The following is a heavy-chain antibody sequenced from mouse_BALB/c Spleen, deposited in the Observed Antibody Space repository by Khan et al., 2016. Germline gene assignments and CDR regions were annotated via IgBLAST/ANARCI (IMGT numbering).Heavy chain of an antibody. D-gene: IGHD1-1*01. CDR2: INTYSGES. J-gene: IGHJ1*01. V-gene: IGHV9-3-1*01. CDR1: GYTFTNYG. Sequence: QIQLVQSGPELKRPGKTVKISCKASGYTFTNYGINWVKQAPGKGLKWMGWINTYSGESTYADDFKGRFAFSLETSANTAYLQLNILKNEDTATYVCARYRYYYGSSRYFDVWGAGTTVTVSS. CDR3: ARYRYYYGSSRYFDV.